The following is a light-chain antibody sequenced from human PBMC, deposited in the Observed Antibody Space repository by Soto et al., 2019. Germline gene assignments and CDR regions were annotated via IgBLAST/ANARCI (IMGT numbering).Light chain of an antibody. CDR3: LQHSTVSRT. V-gene: IGKV1-5*03. CDR1: QSISSW. J-gene: IGKJ1*01. Sequence: DIQMTQSPSTLSASVGDRVTITCRASQSISSWLAWYQQIPGKAPNLLIYQASTLQPGVPARFSGSGSGTEFTLTISSLQPDDFATYYCLQHSTVSRTFGQGTKVEI. CDR2: QAS.